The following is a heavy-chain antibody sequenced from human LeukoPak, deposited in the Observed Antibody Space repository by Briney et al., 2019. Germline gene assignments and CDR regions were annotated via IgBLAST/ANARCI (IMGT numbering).Heavy chain of an antibody. D-gene: IGHD2-2*01. CDR3: ASVIYCSSTSCYESDAFDI. Sequence: KPGGSLRLSCAASGFTFSSYSMNWVRQAPGKGLEWVSSISSSSSYIYYADSVKGRFTISRDNAKNSLYLQMNSLRAEDTAVYYCASVIYCSSTSCYESDAFDIWGQGTMVTVSS. J-gene: IGHJ3*02. V-gene: IGHV3-21*01. CDR2: ISSSSSYI. CDR1: GFTFSSYS.